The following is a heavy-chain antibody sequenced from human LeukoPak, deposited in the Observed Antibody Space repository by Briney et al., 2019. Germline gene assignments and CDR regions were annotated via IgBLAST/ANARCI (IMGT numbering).Heavy chain of an antibody. Sequence: SETLSLTCAVSGGSISSSNWWSWVRQPPGKGLEWIGEIYHSGSTNYNPSLKSRVTISVHKSKNQFSLKLSSVTAADTAVYYCARGMYSSSWYHHWFDPWGQGTLVTVSS. V-gene: IGHV4-4*02. D-gene: IGHD6-13*01. CDR2: IYHSGST. CDR3: ARGMYSSSWYHHWFDP. CDR1: GGSISSSNW. J-gene: IGHJ5*02.